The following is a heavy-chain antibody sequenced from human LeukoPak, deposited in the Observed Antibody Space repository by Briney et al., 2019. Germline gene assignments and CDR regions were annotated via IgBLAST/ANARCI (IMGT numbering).Heavy chain of an antibody. CDR2: INAGNGNT. D-gene: IGHD5-18*01. CDR3: ARVERRGTAMAPFDY. Sequence: ASVKVSCKASGYTFTSYAMHWVRQAPGQRLEWMGWINAGNGNTKYSQEFQGRVTITRDTSASTAYMELSSLRSEDMAVYYCARVERRGTAMAPFDYWGQGTLVTVSS. V-gene: IGHV1-3*03. J-gene: IGHJ4*02. CDR1: GYTFTSYA.